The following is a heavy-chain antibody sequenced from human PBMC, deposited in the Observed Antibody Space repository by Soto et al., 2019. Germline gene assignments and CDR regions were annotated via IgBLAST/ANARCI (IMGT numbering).Heavy chain of an antibody. J-gene: IGHJ6*03. D-gene: IGHD3-3*01. CDR1: GYTFTSYG. CDR3: ARFGFLEWLEKSYYYYYMDV. CDR2: MNANSGNT. V-gene: IGHV1-8*02. Sequence: GASVKVSCKASGYTFTSYGISWVRQAPGQGLEWMGWMNANSGNTGYAQKLQGRVTMTRNTSISTAYMELSSLRSEDTAVYYCARFGFLEWLEKSYYYYYMDVWGKGTTVTVS.